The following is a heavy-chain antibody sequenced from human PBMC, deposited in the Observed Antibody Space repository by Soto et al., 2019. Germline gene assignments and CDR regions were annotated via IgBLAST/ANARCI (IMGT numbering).Heavy chain of an antibody. J-gene: IGHJ4*02. D-gene: IGHD1-26*01. CDR2: ISYDGSNK. V-gene: IGHV3-30*18. CDR3: AKGHEWELPTVDY. CDR1: GFTFSSYG. Sequence: QVQLVESGGGVVQPGRSLRLSCAASGFTFSSYGMHWVRQAPGKGLEWVAVISYDGSNKYYADSVKGRFTISRDNSTNTLYLQMNSLRAEDTAVYYCAKGHEWELPTVDYWGQGTLVTVSS.